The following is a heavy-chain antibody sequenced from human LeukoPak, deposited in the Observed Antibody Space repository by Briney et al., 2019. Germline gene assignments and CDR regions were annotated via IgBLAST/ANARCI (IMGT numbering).Heavy chain of an antibody. Sequence: SETLSLTCTVSGGSISSGDCYWSWIRQPPGKGLEWIGYIYYSGSTYYNPSLKSRVTISVDTSKNQFSLKLSSVTAADTAVYYCARASSGWYEEYYFDYWGQGTLVTVSS. CDR3: ARASSGWYEEYYFDY. D-gene: IGHD6-19*01. V-gene: IGHV4-30-4*01. CDR2: IYYSGST. J-gene: IGHJ4*02. CDR1: GGSISSGDCY.